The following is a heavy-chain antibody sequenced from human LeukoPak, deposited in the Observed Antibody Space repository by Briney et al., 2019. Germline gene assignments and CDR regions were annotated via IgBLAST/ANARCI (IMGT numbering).Heavy chain of an antibody. J-gene: IGHJ6*02. CDR2: ISGSGGST. CDR1: GFTFSSYA. V-gene: IGHV3-23*01. D-gene: IGHD3-10*01. CDR3: ADTLVRGVPSMDV. Sequence: GGSLRLSCAASGFTFSSYAMSWVRQAPGKGLEWVSAISGSGGSTYYADAVKGRFTISRDNSRNTLYLQMHSLGAEDTAVYYCADTLVRGVPSMDVWGQGTTVTVSS.